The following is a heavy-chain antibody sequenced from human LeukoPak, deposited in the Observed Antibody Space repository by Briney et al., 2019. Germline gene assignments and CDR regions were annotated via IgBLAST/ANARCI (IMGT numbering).Heavy chain of an antibody. V-gene: IGHV3-23*01. J-gene: IGHJ6*03. Sequence: GGSLRLSCAASGFTFSSYAMSWVRQAPGKGLEWVSAISGSGGSTYYADSVKGRFTISRDNSKNTLYLQMNSLRAEDTAVYYCAKDRARYCSSTSCPSAYYMDVWGKGTTVTVSS. CDR1: GFTFSSYA. D-gene: IGHD2-2*01. CDR3: AKDRARYCSSTSCPSAYYMDV. CDR2: ISGSGGST.